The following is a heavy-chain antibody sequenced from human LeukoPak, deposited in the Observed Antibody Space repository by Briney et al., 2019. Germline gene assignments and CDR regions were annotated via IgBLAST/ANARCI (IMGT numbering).Heavy chain of an antibody. D-gene: IGHD6-19*01. CDR1: GGSISSYY. CDR3: ASQEPGGGSGWTIDY. V-gene: IGHV4-4*07. CDR2: IYTSGST. J-gene: IGHJ4*02. Sequence: SETLPLTCTVSGGSISSYYWSWIRQPAGKGLEWIGRIYTSGSTNYNPSLKSRVTMSVDTSKNQFSLKLSSVTAADTAVYYCASQEPGGGSGWTIDYWGQGTLVTVSS.